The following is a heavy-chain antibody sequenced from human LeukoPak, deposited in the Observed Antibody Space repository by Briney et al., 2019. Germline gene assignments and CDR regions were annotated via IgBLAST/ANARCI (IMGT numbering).Heavy chain of an antibody. V-gene: IGHV3-23*01. J-gene: IGHJ4*02. CDR1: GFTFSSCA. CDR3: AKSIGRTGTLDGY. CDR2: ISGNGGTK. D-gene: IGHD1-1*01. Sequence: SGGSLRLSCAASGFTFSSCAMSWVRQAPGKGLEWVSVISGNGGTKYYADSVKGRFTISRDNAKNTLYLQMNSLRVEDTAIYYCAKSIGRTGTLDGYWGQGTLVTVSS.